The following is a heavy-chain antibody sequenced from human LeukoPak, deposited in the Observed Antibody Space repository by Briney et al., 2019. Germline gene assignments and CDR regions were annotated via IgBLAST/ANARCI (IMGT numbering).Heavy chain of an antibody. J-gene: IGHJ4*02. CDR2: IVEDGSET. D-gene: IGHD3-10*01. CDR3: ARVGLDYYGSGFDY. CDR1: GFTFSSYW. V-gene: IGHV3-7*01. Sequence: GGSLRLSCATSGFTFSSYWMTWVRQAPGKGLEWVASIVEDGSETYYLDSVKGRFTISRDNAENSLYLQMNSLRAEDTAVYSCARVGLDYYGSGFDYWGQGTLVTVSS.